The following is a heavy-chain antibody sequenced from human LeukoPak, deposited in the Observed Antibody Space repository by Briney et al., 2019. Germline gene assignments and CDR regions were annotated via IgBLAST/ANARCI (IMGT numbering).Heavy chain of an antibody. CDR3: ARRGIGSSNYYQGDFDY. V-gene: IGHV4-39*07. J-gene: IGHJ4*02. D-gene: IGHD3-10*01. Sequence: SETLSLACTVSGGSISSSSYYWGWIRQPPGKGLEWIGCIYYSGSTNYNPFLESRVTVSVDTSKNQFSLKVTSVTAADTAVYYCARRGIGSSNYYQGDFDYWGRGTLVTVSS. CDR1: GGSISSSSYY. CDR2: IYYSGST.